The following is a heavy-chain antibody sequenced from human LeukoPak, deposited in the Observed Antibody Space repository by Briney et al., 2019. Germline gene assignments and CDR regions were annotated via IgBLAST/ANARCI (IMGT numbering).Heavy chain of an antibody. Sequence: ASVKVSCKASGYTFTGYYMHWVRQAPGQGLEWMGWINPNSGGTNYAQKFQGRVTMTRDTSISTAYMELRSLGSDDTAVYYCARDPYDTDAFDIWGQGTMVTVSS. V-gene: IGHV1-2*02. CDR3: ARDPYDTDAFDI. J-gene: IGHJ3*02. CDR1: GYTFTGYY. D-gene: IGHD3-22*01. CDR2: INPNSGGT.